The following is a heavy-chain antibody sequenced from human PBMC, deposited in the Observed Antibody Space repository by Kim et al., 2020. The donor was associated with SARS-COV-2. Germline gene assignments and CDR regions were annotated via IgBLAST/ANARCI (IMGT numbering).Heavy chain of an antibody. CDR1: GFTFSSYG. J-gene: IGHJ4*02. CDR3: ARTTGCDY. Sequence: GGSLRLSCAASGFTFSSYGMSWVRQAPGKGLEWVSTISGSGGPIYYADSVKGRFTISRDDSKNTLYLQMSSLRAEDTAVYHCARTTGCDYWGQGTLVTISS. D-gene: IGHD2-8*02. CDR2: ISGSGGPI. V-gene: IGHV3-23*01.